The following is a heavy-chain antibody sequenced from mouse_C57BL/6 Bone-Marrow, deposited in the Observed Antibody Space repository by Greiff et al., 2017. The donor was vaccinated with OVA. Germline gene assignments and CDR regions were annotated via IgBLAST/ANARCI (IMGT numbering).Heavy chain of an antibody. V-gene: IGHV5-4*01. CDR2: ISDGGSYT. CDR1: GFTFSSYA. CDR3: ARVDYRGYFDY. D-gene: IGHD2-13*01. Sequence: EVQRVESGGGLVKPGGSLKLSCAASGFTFSSYAMSWVRQTPEKRLEWVATISDGGSYTYYPDNVKGRFTISRDNAKNNLYLQMSHLKSEDTAMYYCARVDYRGYFDYWGQGTTLTVSS. J-gene: IGHJ2*01.